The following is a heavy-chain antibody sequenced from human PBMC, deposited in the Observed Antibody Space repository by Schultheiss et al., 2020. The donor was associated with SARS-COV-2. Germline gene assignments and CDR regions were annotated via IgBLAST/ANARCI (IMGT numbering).Heavy chain of an antibody. CDR3: AKSPPLVTAYFDD. CDR2: ISGSGDRT. D-gene: IGHD5-18*01. CDR1: GFTFSTYA. J-gene: IGHJ4*02. V-gene: IGHV3-23*01. Sequence: GESLKISCAASGFTFSTYAMHWVRQAPGKGLEWVSSISGSGDRTNYADSVKGRFTISRDNSKNTVYLQMDSLGAEDTAAYFCAKSPPLVTAYFDDWGQGTLVTVSS.